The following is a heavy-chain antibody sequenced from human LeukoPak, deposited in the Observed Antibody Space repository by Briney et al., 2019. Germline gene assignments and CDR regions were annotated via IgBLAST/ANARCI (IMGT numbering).Heavy chain of an antibody. D-gene: IGHD1-1*01. V-gene: IGHV1-46*01. CDR2: INPSNGDT. CDR1: GYTFTYHY. J-gene: IGHJ4*02. CDR3: ARESDVGKDFDC. Sequence: ASVKVSCKASGYTFTYHYIHLVRQAPGQGLEWMGIINPSNGDTNYAQRFQGRVTMTRDTSTSTVYMELSSLHSEDTAVYYCARESDVGKDFDCWGQGTLVTVSS.